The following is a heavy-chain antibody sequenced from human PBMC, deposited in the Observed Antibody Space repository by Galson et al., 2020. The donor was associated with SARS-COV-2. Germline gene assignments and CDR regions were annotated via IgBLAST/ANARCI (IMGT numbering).Heavy chain of an antibody. Sequence: GGSLRLSCAASGFTFSSYEMNWVRQAPGKGLEWVSYISSSGSTIYYADSVKGRFTISRDNAKNSLYLQMNSLRAEDTAVYYCAREYCSSTSCYGWYYFDYWGQGTLVTVSS. D-gene: IGHD2-2*01. CDR3: AREYCSSTSCYGWYYFDY. J-gene: IGHJ4*02. V-gene: IGHV3-48*03. CDR1: GFTFSSYE. CDR2: ISSSGSTI.